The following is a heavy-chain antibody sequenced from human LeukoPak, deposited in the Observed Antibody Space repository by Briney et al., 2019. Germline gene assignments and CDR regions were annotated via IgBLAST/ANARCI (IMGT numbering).Heavy chain of an antibody. J-gene: IGHJ3*02. Sequence: GASVKVSCKASGYTFTIYYMHWVRQAPGQGPEWMGIINPSGGTTSYAQKFQGRVTMTRDTSTSTIYMELSSLRSEDTAVYYCARGSRSDAFDIWGQGTMVTVSS. CDR2: INPSGGTT. CDR3: ARGSRSDAFDI. V-gene: IGHV1-46*01. CDR1: GYTFTIYY.